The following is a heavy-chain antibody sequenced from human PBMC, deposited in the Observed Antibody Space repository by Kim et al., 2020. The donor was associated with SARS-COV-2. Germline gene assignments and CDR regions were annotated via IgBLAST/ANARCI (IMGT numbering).Heavy chain of an antibody. CDR3: ARVTGIVVVTASPFDY. CDR1: GYTFTSYG. Sequence: ASVKVSCKASGYTFTSYGISWVRQAPGQGLEWMGWISAYNGNTNYAQKLQGRVTMTTDTSTSTAYMELRSLRSDDTAVYYCARVTGIVVVTASPFDYWGQGTLVTVSS. D-gene: IGHD2-21*02. CDR2: ISAYNGNT. V-gene: IGHV1-18*01. J-gene: IGHJ4*02.